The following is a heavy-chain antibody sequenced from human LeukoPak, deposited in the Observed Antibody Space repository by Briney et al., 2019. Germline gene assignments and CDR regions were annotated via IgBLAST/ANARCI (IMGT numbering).Heavy chain of an antibody. CDR2: IYPGDSDA. V-gene: IGHV5-51*01. Sequence: GESLRISCKGSGYSFTSYWIAWARQMPGKGLEWMGIIYPGDSDARYNPSFEGHITISVDKSRSTAYLQWRSLRASDTATYYCARQEDSGGHWSYYYPWGQGTLITVSS. CDR3: ARQEDSGGHWSYYYP. D-gene: IGHD2-21*01. CDR1: GYSFTSYW. J-gene: IGHJ5*02.